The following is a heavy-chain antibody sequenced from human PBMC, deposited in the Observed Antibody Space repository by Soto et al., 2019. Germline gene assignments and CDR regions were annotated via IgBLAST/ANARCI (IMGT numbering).Heavy chain of an antibody. CDR2: ISPYSGNT. CDR1: GSTFTDSA. CDR3: ARDHGPAWAVRPGNHYYAMDV. D-gene: IGHD6-6*01. J-gene: IGHJ6*02. Sequence: GASVKVSYQDSGSTFTDSAINGVGQAPGQGFQWVGWISPYSGNTTSAENFFDTATMTTDTSTKTAYLELRSLRSDDMAVYYCARDHGPAWAVRPGNHYYAMDVWGQGTTVTVSS. V-gene: IGHV1-18*03.